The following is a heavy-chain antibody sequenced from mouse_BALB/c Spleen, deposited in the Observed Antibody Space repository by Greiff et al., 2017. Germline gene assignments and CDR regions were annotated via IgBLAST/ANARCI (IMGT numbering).Heavy chain of an antibody. CDR1: GYTFTDYA. D-gene: IGHD2-14*01. J-gene: IGHJ4*01. CDR2: ISTYYGDA. Sequence: QVHVKQSGAELVRPGVSVKISCKGSGYTFTDYAMHWVKQSHAKSLEWIGVISTYYGDASYNQKFKGKATMTVDKSSSTAYMELARLTSEDSAIYYCARSGYDGVYYAMDYWGQGTSVTVSS. V-gene: IGHV1S137*01. CDR3: ARSGYDGVYYAMDY.